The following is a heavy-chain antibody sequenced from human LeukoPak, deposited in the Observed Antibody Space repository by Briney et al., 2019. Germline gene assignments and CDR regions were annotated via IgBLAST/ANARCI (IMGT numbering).Heavy chain of an antibody. CDR2: IYYSGST. V-gene: IGHV4-59*01. CDR1: GGSITNFY. Sequence: SETLSLTCTVSGGSITNFYWSWIRQPPGGGLEYIGYIYYSGSTNYNPSLKSRVTISVDTSKNQFSLKLNSVSAADTAVYFCARLSRLTLIRGVTGYHSLDVWGKGTKVTVS. D-gene: IGHD3-10*01. J-gene: IGHJ6*03. CDR3: ARLSRLTLIRGVTGYHSLDV.